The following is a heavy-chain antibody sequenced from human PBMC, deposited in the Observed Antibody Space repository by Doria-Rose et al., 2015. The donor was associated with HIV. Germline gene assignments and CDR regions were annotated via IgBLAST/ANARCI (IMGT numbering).Heavy chain of an antibody. Sequence: QVTLKESGPVLVKPTETLTLTCTASGVSLSSPGMGVSWIRQPPGKALEWLANIFSDDERSYKTSLKSWLTISRGTSKSQVVLTMTDMDPVDTATYYCARIKSSRWYHKYYFDFWGQGTLVIVSA. CDR3: ARIKSSRWYHKYYFDF. J-gene: IGHJ4*02. D-gene: IGHD6-13*01. CDR2: IFSDDER. V-gene: IGHV2-26*01. CDR1: GVSLSSPGMG.